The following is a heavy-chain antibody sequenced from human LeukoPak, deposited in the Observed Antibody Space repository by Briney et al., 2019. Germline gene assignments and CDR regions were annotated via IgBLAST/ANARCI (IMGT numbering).Heavy chain of an antibody. D-gene: IGHD4-11*01. Sequence: GASVKVSCKASGYTFTGYYMHWVRQAPGQGLEWMGWINPNSGGTNYAQKFQGWVTMTRDTSISTAYMELSRLRPDDTAVYYCAIGVSDYSNYVRNYGMDVWGQGTTVTVSS. CDR1: GYTFTGYY. CDR3: AIGVSDYSNYVRNYGMDV. CDR2: INPNSGGT. J-gene: IGHJ6*02. V-gene: IGHV1-2*04.